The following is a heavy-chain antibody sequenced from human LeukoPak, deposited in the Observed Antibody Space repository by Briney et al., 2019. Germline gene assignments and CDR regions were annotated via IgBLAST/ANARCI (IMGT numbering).Heavy chain of an antibody. CDR1: GGSISSYY. V-gene: IGHV4-59*12. J-gene: IGHJ4*02. D-gene: IGHD3-22*01. Sequence: SETLSLTCTVSGGSISSYYWGWIRQPPGKGLEWIGHIYYSGSTNYNPSLKSRVTISVDTSKNQFSLKLSSVTAADTAVYYCARVRRDYYDSSGFFDYWGQGTLVTVSS. CDR2: IYYSGST. CDR3: ARVRRDYYDSSGFFDY.